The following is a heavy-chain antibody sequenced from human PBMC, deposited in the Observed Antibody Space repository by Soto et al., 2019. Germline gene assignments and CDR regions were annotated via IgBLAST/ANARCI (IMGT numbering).Heavy chain of an antibody. CDR1: GGTFSRYA. J-gene: IGHJ5*02. CDR3: AIRRPFNWFDP. CDR2: IIPIFGTA. V-gene: IGHV1-69*12. Sequence: QVQLVQSGAEVKKPGSSVKVSCKASGGTFSRYAISWVRQAPGEGLEWMGGIIPIFGTANYAQTFQGRVTMTADESTSTAYGELSSLRSEDTAVYYWAIRRPFNWFDPWGQGTLVTVSS.